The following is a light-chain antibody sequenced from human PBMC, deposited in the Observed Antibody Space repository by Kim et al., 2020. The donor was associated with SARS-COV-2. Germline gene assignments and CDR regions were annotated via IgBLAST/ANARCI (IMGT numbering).Light chain of an antibody. CDR1: KLGEKY. CDR2: QDN. CDR3: QTWDSTTVI. Sequence: VSPGQTARLTCSGDKLGEKYTSWYQHKSGQSPVVVIYQDNKRPSGMTERFSGSSSGNTATLTISGTQPMDEADYYCQTWDSTTVIFGGGTQLTVL. J-gene: IGLJ2*01. V-gene: IGLV3-1*01.